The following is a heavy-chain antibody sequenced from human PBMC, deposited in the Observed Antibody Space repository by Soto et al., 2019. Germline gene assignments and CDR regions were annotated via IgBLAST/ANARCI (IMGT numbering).Heavy chain of an antibody. CDR3: ARKLLGYCSSTSCSTGYYYYYGMDV. D-gene: IGHD2-2*01. Sequence: GGSLRLSCAASGFTFSSYAMSWVRQAPGKGLEWVSAISGSGGSTYYADSVKGRFTISRDNSKNTLYLQMNSLRAEDTAVYYCARKLLGYCSSTSCSTGYYYYYGMDVWGQGTTVTVSS. CDR1: GFTFSSYA. CDR2: ISGSGGST. V-gene: IGHV3-23*01. J-gene: IGHJ6*02.